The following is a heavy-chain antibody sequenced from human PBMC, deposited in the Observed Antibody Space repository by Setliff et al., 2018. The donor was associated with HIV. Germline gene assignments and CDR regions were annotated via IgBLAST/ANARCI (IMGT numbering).Heavy chain of an antibody. CDR3: ARHSDIAPCRTYFDY. J-gene: IGHJ4*02. D-gene: IGHD5-12*01. CDR1: GGSISSYY. Sequence: PSETLSLTCTVSGGSISSYYWSWIRQPPGKGLEWIGYIYTSGSMNYNPSLKSRVTISVDTSKNQFSLKLNSVAAADTAVYYCARHSDIAPCRTYFDYWGQGTLVTVSS. CDR2: IYTSGSM. V-gene: IGHV4-4*09.